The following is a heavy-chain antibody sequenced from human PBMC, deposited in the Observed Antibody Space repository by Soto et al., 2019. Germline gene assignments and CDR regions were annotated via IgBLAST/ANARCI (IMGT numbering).Heavy chain of an antibody. CDR2: MYFGGSF. CDR1: GASVSHGY. D-gene: IGHD3-22*01. Sequence: SETLSLTCNVSGASVSHGYWSWIRQPPGKGLEWIGFMYFGGSFNYNPPLTSRATISVETSKNQFSMKLTSVTASDTAVYYCARSFYDSTGFAVDPWGQGTRVTVSS. J-gene: IGHJ5*02. V-gene: IGHV4-59*02. CDR3: ARSFYDSTGFAVDP.